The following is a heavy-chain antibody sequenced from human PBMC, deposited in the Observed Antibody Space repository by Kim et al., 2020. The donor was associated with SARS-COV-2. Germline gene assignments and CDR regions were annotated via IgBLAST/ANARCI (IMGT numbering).Heavy chain of an antibody. CDR2: IYYSGST. CDR1: GGSISSYY. J-gene: IGHJ4*02. Sequence: SETLSLTCTVSGGSISSYYWSWIRQPPGKGLEWIGYIYYSGSTNYNPSLKSRVTISVDTSKNQFSLKLSSVTAADTAVYYCARSGDGYNKGYYFDYWGQGTLVTVSS. CDR3: ARSGDGYNKGYYFDY. V-gene: IGHV4-59*13. D-gene: IGHD5-12*01.